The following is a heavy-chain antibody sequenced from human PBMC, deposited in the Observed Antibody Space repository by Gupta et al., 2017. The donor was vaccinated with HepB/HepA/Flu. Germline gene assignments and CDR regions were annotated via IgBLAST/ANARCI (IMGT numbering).Heavy chain of an antibody. CDR3: AKRIVGVTYGFEI. CDR2: ISGSGNRGRGGRT. J-gene: IGHJ3*02. V-gene: IGHV3-23*01. Sequence: EVQLLESGGGLVQPGGSLRLSCTASGFTFSSYAMSWVRQAPGKGLEWVSGISGSGNRGRGGRTYYVDSVKGRFTISRDESKNTLYLQMNSLRAEDTAVYDCAKRIVGVTYGFEIWGQGTMVTVSS. D-gene: IGHD1-26*01. CDR1: GFTFSSYA.